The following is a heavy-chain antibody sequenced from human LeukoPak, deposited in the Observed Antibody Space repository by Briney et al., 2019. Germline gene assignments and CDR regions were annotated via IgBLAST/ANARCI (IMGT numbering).Heavy chain of an antibody. CDR2: ISGSGGST. CDR1: EFTFSNYA. Sequence: GGSLRLSCAASEFTFSNYAMNWVRQAPGKGLEWVSGISGSGGSTYYADSVKGRFTISRDNSKNTLYLQMNSLRAEDTAVYYCASQGMTTAADYYFDYWGQGTLVTVSS. V-gene: IGHV3-23*01. J-gene: IGHJ4*02. D-gene: IGHD4-17*01. CDR3: ASQGMTTAADYYFDY.